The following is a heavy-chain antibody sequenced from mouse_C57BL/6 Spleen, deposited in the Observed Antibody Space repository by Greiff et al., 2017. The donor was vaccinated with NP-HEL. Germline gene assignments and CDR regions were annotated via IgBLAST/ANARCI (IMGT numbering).Heavy chain of an antibody. CDR2: IYPGDGDT. D-gene: IGHD2-1*01. Sequence: QVQLKESGPELVKPGASVKISCKASGYAFSSSWMNWVKQWPGKGLEWIGRIYPGDGDTNYNGRFKVKATLTADKSSSTAYMQLSSLTSEDSAVYYCAGDVNYGDYWGQGTTLTVSS. CDR3: AGDVNYGDY. J-gene: IGHJ2*01. V-gene: IGHV1-82*01. CDR1: GYAFSSSW.